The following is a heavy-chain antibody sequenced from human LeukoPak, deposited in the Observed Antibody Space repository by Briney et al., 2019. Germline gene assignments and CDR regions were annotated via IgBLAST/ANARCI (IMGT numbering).Heavy chain of an antibody. Sequence: PSETLSLTCAVYGVSISSDNWWTWVRQPPGKGLEWIGETHRSGDTKYNPSLNGRVTISMDNSKSQLSLNLISVTAADTAIYFCATRHHSRTYMVPLDSWGQGTLVTVSS. J-gene: IGHJ4*02. D-gene: IGHD3-10*01. CDR2: THRSGDT. CDR1: GVSISSDNW. V-gene: IGHV4/OR15-8*02. CDR3: ATRHHSRTYMVPLDS.